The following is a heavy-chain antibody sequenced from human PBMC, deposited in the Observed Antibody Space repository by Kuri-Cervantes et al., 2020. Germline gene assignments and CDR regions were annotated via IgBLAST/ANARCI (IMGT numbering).Heavy chain of an antibody. V-gene: IGHV3-33*01. CDR2: IWYDGSNK. CDR1: GFTFSSYG. J-gene: IGHJ3*02. Sequence: GGSLRLSCAASGFTFSSYGMHWVRQAPGKGLEWVAVIWYDGSNKYYADSVKGRFTISRDNSKNTLYLQMNSLRAEDTAVYYRARGALPYSGYAFDIWGQGTMVTVSS. CDR3: ARGALPYSGYAFDI. D-gene: IGHD5-12*01.